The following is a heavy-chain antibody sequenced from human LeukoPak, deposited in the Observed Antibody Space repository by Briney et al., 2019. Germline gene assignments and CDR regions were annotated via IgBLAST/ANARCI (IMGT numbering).Heavy chain of an antibody. CDR1: GYSISSGYY. J-gene: IGHJ4*02. D-gene: IGHD1-20*01. Sequence: SETLSLTCTVSGYSISSGYYWGWIRQPPGKGLEWIGSIYHSGSTYYNPSLKSRVTISVDTSKNQFSLKLSSVTAADTAVYYCARTHEVNWNGFDYWGQGTLVTVSS. V-gene: IGHV4-38-2*02. CDR3: ARTHEVNWNGFDY. CDR2: IYHSGST.